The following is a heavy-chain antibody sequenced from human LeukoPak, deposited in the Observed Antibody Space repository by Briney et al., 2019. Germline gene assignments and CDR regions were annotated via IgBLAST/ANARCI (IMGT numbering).Heavy chain of an antibody. CDR1: GFTFSSYG. CDR3: ARGGYSVKYYFDY. CDR2: IRYDGSNK. V-gene: IGHV3-30*02. Sequence: GGSLRLSCAASGFTFSSYGMHWVRQAPGKGLEWVAFIRYDGSNKYYADSVKGRFTISRDNAKNSVYLQMNSLRAEDTAVYYCARGGYSVKYYFDYWGQGTLVTVSS. J-gene: IGHJ4*02. D-gene: IGHD1-26*01.